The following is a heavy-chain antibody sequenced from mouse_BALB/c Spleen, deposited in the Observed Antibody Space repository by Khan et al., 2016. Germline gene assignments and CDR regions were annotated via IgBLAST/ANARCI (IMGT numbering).Heavy chain of an antibody. CDR3: ARRSTMIYYYAMDY. CDR2: INTYTGDS. Sequence: QIQLVQSGPELKKPGETVKISCKASGYTFTNFGMNWVKQAPGKGLKWMGWINTYTGDSTYADDFKGRFAFSLATSASTAYLQINNLKNEDTATYVSARRSTMIYYYAMDYWGQGTSVTVSS. D-gene: IGHD2-4*01. V-gene: IGHV9-3-1*01. J-gene: IGHJ4*01. CDR1: GYTFTNFG.